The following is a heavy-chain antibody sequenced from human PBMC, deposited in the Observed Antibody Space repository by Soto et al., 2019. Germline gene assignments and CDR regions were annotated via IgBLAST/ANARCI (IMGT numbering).Heavy chain of an antibody. Sequence: ASVKVSCKASGYTFTGYYMHWVRQAPGQGLEWMGWINPNSGGTKYAQKFQGWVTMTRDTSISTAYMELSRLRSDDTAVYYCARHGLIWDWYFDLWGRGALVTVSS. V-gene: IGHV1-2*04. D-gene: IGHD7-27*01. CDR3: ARHGLIWDWYFDL. CDR2: INPNSGGT. J-gene: IGHJ2*01. CDR1: GYTFTGYY.